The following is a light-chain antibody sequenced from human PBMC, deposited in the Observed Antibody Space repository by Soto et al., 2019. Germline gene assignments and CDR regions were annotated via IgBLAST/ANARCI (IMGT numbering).Light chain of an antibody. J-gene: IGKJ4*01. CDR3: QQYNSWPPLT. V-gene: IGKV3-15*01. CDR2: GAS. Sequence: EIVMTQSPATLSVSPGERAILSSRASQSVNSDLAWFQQRPGQAPRLLIYGASTRATAIPARFSGSGSGTEFTLTISGLQSEDFAVYYCQQYNSWPPLTFGGGTKVEIK. CDR1: QSVNSD.